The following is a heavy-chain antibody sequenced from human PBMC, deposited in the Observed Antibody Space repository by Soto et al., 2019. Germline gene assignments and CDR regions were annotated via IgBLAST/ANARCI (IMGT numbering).Heavy chain of an antibody. CDR3: ARAESMGARAFAY. Sequence: PSATLSLSCTVSGDSNSTYFWSWIRQPAGKGLEWIGRIYASGSTDYNPSLKSRITMSIDTSRMQFSLKLNSVTAADTAVYYCARAESMGARAFAYWGQGTLVTVSS. CDR1: GDSNSTYF. J-gene: IGHJ4*02. V-gene: IGHV4-4*07. CDR2: IYASGST. D-gene: IGHD6-6*01.